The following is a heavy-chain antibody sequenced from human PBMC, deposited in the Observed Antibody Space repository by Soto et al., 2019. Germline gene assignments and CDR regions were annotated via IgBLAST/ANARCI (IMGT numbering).Heavy chain of an antibody. Sequence: QVQLVQSGAEVKKPGSSVKVSCKASGGTFSSYAISWVRQAPGQGLEWMGGIIPIFGTANYAQKFQGRVTITADKSTSTAYMELSSLRSEDTAVYYCARGQVGGTRRGLYGREYRASWFDPWGQGTLVTVSS. CDR3: ARGQVGGTRRGLYGREYRASWFDP. J-gene: IGHJ5*02. CDR1: GGTFSSYA. D-gene: IGHD3-10*01. CDR2: IIPIFGTA. V-gene: IGHV1-69*06.